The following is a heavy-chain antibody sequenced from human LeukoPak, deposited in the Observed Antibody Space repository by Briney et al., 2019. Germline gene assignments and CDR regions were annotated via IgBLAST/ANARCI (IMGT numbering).Heavy chain of an antibody. Sequence: PGGSLRLSCAASGSTFSSYAMSWVRQAPGKGLEWVSAISGSGGSTYYADSVKGRFTISRDNSKNTLYLQMNSLRAEDTAVYYCAKALSSSWYQPIDYWGQGTLVTVSS. CDR2: ISGSGGST. CDR3: AKALSSSWYQPIDY. J-gene: IGHJ4*02. V-gene: IGHV3-23*01. D-gene: IGHD6-13*01. CDR1: GSTFSSYA.